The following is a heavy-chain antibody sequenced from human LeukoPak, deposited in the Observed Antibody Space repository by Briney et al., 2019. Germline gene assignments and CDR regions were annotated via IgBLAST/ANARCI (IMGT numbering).Heavy chain of an antibody. CDR1: GFTFDDHD. D-gene: IGHD3-16*01. V-gene: IGHV3-20*04. CDR3: ASMWGSAFDI. Sequence: GGSLRLSCAASGFTFDDHDMHWVRQAPGKGLEWVSAISGSGGSTYYADSVKGRFTISRDNAKNSLYLQMNSLRAEDTAVYYCASMWGSAFDIWGQGTMVTVSS. CDR2: ISGSGGST. J-gene: IGHJ3*02.